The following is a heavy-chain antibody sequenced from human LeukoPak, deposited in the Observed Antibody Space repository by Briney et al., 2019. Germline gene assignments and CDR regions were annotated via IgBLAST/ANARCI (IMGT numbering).Heavy chain of an antibody. J-gene: IGHJ4*02. D-gene: IGHD2-15*01. Sequence: ASVKVSCKASGYTFTSLDINWVRQATGQGLEWMGWMNPNSGNTGYAQQFQGRVTMTRNTSITTAYMELSSLRSEDTAVYYCARGVAAGVDYWGQGTLVTVSS. CDR3: ARGVAAGVDY. CDR1: GYTFTSLD. CDR2: MNPNSGNT. V-gene: IGHV1-8*01.